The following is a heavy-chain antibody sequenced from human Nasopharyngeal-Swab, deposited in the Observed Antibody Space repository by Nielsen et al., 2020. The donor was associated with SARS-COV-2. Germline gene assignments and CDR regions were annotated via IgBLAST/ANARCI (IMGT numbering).Heavy chain of an antibody. CDR2: IRSKAYGGTT. D-gene: IGHD3-10*01. Sequence: GGSLRLSCTASGFTFGDYAMSWVRQAPGKGLEWVGFIRSKAYGGTTEYAASVKGRFTISRDDSKSIAYLQMNSLKAEDTAVYYCTSSSYYYGSGREAFDIWGQGTMVTVSS. J-gene: IGHJ3*02. CDR1: GFTFGDYA. V-gene: IGHV3-49*04. CDR3: TSSSYYYGSGREAFDI.